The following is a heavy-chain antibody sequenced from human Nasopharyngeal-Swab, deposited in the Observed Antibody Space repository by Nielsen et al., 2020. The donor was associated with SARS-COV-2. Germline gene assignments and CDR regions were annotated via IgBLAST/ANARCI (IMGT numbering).Heavy chain of an antibody. Sequence: GESLKISCDASGFIFSSYTMNWVRRAPGKGLEWVSSISRSSSDIYYRDSLKGRFTVSRDNTKKSLYLQMDSLRAEDTAVYYCARDGYCGGDCYGALDIWGQGTMVTVSS. J-gene: IGHJ3*02. V-gene: IGHV3-21*01. CDR1: GFIFSSYT. CDR3: ARDGYCGGDCYGALDI. CDR2: ISRSSSDI. D-gene: IGHD2-21*02.